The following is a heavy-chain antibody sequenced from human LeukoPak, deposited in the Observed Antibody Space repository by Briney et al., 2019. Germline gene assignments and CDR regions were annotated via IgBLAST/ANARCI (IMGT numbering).Heavy chain of an antibody. CDR3: ARDRTPREGRDAFDI. CDR1: GFTFSSYW. J-gene: IGHJ3*02. CDR2: INSDGSST. V-gene: IGHV3-74*01. Sequence: GRALRLSCAASGFTFSSYWMHWVRQAPGKGLVWVSRINSDGSSTSYADSVKGRFTISRDNAKNSLYLQMNSLRAEDTAVYYCARDRTPREGRDAFDIWGQGTMVTVSS.